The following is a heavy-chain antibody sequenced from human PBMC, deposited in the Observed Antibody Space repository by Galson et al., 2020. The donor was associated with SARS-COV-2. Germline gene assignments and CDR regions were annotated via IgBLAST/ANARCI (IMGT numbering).Heavy chain of an antibody. Sequence: SETLSLTCAVSGGSISSSNWWSWVRQPPGKGLEWIGEIYHSGSTNYNPSLKSRVTISVDKSKNQFSLKLSSVTAADTAVYYCAREPYYYDSSGYYNYYYYGMDVWGQGTTVTVSS. V-gene: IGHV4-4*02. CDR3: AREPYYYDSSGYYNYYYYGMDV. CDR1: GGSISSSNW. CDR2: IYHSGST. D-gene: IGHD3-22*01. J-gene: IGHJ6*02.